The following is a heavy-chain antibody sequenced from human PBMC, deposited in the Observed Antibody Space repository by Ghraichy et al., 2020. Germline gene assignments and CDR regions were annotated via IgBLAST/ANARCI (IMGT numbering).Heavy chain of an antibody. J-gene: IGHJ4*02. CDR3: ARVGVTGY. D-gene: IGHD1-26*01. V-gene: IGHV3-23*01. CDR1: GFTFSNYA. CDR2: ISVSGATT. Sequence: GSLRLSCAASGFTFSNYAMSWVRQAPGKGLEWVSAISVSGATTYFADSVKGRFTISRDNSKNTLYLQMNSLRAEDTAVYYCARVGVTGYWGQGTLVTVSS.